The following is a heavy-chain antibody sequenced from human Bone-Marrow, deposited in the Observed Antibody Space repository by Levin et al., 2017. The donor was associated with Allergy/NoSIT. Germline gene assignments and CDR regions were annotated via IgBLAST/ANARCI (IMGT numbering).Heavy chain of an antibody. CDR2: IYYSGST. Sequence: SETLSLTCTVSGGSISSYYWSWIRQPPGKGLEWIGYIYYSGSTNYNPFLKSRVTISVDTSKNQFSLKLSSVTAADTAVYYCARGLCSSGWYGKWGQGTLVTVSS. J-gene: IGHJ4*02. V-gene: IGHV4-59*01. CDR1: GGSISSYY. CDR3: ARGLCSSGWYGK. D-gene: IGHD6-19*01.